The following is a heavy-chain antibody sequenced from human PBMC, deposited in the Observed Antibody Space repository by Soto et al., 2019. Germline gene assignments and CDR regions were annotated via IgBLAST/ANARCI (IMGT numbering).Heavy chain of an antibody. V-gene: IGHV4-59*01. CDR1: GDSIGTYY. D-gene: IGHD3-10*01. Sequence: QVQLQESGPGLIKPSETLSLTCTVSGDSIGTYYWSWIRQPPGKGLEWIAYVSYSGSTNYNPSLKSRVTIAADTSRNRFSLKVRSVTAADTAVYYCARVGASGSGPKKFYFDYWGQGTLVTVSS. J-gene: IGHJ4*02. CDR2: VSYSGST. CDR3: ARVGASGSGPKKFYFDY.